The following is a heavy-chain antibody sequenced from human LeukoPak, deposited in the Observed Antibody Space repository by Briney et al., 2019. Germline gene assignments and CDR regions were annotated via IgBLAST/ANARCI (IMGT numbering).Heavy chain of an antibody. V-gene: IGHV5-51*01. D-gene: IGHD1-26*01. Sequence: GESLKISCQTFGFTFATNWIGWVRQMPGKGLDCLGAIYPGDSDTRYSPSFQGQVTISADKSISTAYLLWSSLKASDTAIYYCARGAHGSGFDIWGQGTMVTVSS. CDR2: IYPGDSDT. CDR3: ARGAHGSGFDI. J-gene: IGHJ3*02. CDR1: GFTFATNW.